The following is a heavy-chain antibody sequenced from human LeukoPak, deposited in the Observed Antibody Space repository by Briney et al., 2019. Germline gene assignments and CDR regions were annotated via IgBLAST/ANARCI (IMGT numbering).Heavy chain of an antibody. V-gene: IGHV4-59*08. CDR3: ARQMGIAAALGYHYYMDV. CDR1: GGPISSYY. Sequence: SDTLPLICTVSGGPISSYYWSWIRQPPGKGLAGIGYIYYRGSTNYNPSLKSRDNISVDTSKNQISLKLSNVTAADTAVYYCARQMGIAAALGYHYYMDVWGKGTTVTVTS. CDR2: IYYRGST. D-gene: IGHD6-13*01. J-gene: IGHJ6*03.